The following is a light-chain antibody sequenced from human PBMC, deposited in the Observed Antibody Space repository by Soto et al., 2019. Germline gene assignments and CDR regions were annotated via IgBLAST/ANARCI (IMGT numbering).Light chain of an antibody. J-gene: IGKJ5*01. CDR1: QSVSSSY. CDR2: GAY. Sequence: EIVLTQSPGTLSLSPGERATLSCRASQSVSSSYLAWYQQKPGQAPRLLIYGAYTRATGIPDRFSGSGSGTDFTLTISRLEPEDFAVYYCQQCGSSSTFGQGTRLEIK. CDR3: QQCGSSST. V-gene: IGKV3-20*01.